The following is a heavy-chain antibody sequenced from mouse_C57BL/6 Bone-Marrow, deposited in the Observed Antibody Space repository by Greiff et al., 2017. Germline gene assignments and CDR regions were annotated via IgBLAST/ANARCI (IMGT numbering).Heavy chain of an antibody. CDR3: ARGRDYYGSSYNYAMDY. CDR2: IWSGGST. D-gene: IGHD1-1*01. Sequence: QVQLQQSGPGLVQPSQSLSITCTVSGFSLTSYGVHWVRPSPGKGLEWLGVIWSGGSTDYNAAFISRLSISKDNSKSQVFFKMNSLQADDTAIYYCARGRDYYGSSYNYAMDYWGQGTSVTVSS. V-gene: IGHV2-2*01. CDR1: GFSLTSYG. J-gene: IGHJ4*01.